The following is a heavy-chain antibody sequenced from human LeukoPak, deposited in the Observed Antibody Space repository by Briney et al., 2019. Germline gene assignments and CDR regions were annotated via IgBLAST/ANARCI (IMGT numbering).Heavy chain of an antibody. CDR2: INHSGST. J-gene: IGHJ5*02. V-gene: IGHV4-34*01. CDR1: GGSFSGYY. D-gene: IGHD1-26*01. CDR3: ARKAGAGSYPFDP. Sequence: SETLSLTCAVYGGSFSGYYWSWIRQPPGKGLEWIGEINHSGSTNYNPSLKSRVTISVDTSKNQFSLKLSSVTAADTAVYYCARKAGAGSYPFDPWGQGTLVTVSS.